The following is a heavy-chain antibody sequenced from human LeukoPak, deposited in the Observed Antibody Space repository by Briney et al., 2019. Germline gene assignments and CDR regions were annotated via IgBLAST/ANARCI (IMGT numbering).Heavy chain of an antibody. CDR1: GFTFSSYA. CDR2: ISGSRGTT. Sequence: GGSLRLSCAASGFTFSSYAMNWVRQAPGKGLEWVSAISGSRGTTYYADSAKGRFTISRDNSKNTLYLQMNGLRAEDTAVYYCAKSLRFEDYTNLPFDFWGQGTLVTVSS. J-gene: IGHJ4*02. V-gene: IGHV3-23*01. CDR3: AKSLRFEDYTNLPFDF. D-gene: IGHD3-10*01.